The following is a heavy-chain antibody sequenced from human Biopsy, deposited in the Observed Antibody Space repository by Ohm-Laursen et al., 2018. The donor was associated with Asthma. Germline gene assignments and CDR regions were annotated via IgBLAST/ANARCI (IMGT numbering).Heavy chain of an antibody. CDR3: ARQSGQDFPDTSAFDI. CDR2: VSSDGHDK. CDR1: GFVFSQCG. D-gene: IGHD3-22*01. V-gene: IGHV3-30*03. J-gene: IGHJ3*02. Sequence: SLRLSCAAAGFVFSQCGMHWVRQGPGKELEWVAFVSSDGHDKFYEDSVKGRFTISRDNSRNRLYLQINRLTVEDSALYFCARQSGQDFPDTSAFDIWGQGTKVAVSS.